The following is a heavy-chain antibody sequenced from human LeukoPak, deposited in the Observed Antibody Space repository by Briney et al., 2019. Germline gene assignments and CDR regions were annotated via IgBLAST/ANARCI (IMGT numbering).Heavy chain of an antibody. V-gene: IGHV3-21*01. CDR1: GFTFSSYS. D-gene: IGHD3-22*01. CDR3: ARAGTPLGHYYDSSGYSLDY. CDR2: ISSSSSYI. Sequence: PGGSLRLSCAASGFTFSSYSMNWVRQAPGKGLEWVSSISSSSSYIYYADSVKGRFAISRGNAKNSLYLQMNSLRAEDTAVYYCARAGTPLGHYYDSSGYSLDYWGQGTLVTVSS. J-gene: IGHJ4*02.